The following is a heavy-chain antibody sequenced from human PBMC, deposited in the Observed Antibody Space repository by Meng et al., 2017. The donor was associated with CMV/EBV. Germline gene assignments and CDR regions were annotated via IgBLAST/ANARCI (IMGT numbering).Heavy chain of an antibody. CDR1: GYTFISYG. CDR2: ISAYNGNT. D-gene: IGHD2-2*01. J-gene: IGHJ3*02. V-gene: IGHV1-18*01. Sequence: ASVMVSSKASGYTFISYGISWVRQAPRQGLEWLGWISAYNGNTNYAQKLQGRVTMTTDTSTSAAYMELKSLGTDDTAVYYCARDAREDFVVVPAAAPPDDAFDIWGQGTMVTVSS. CDR3: ARDAREDFVVVPAAAPPDDAFDI.